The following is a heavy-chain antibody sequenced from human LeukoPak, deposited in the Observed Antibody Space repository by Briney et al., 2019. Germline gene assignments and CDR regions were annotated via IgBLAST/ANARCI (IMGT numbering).Heavy chain of an antibody. V-gene: IGHV4-59*01. J-gene: IGHJ4*02. CDR1: GGSISSYY. CDR3: ARAGCSSTSCPFDY. D-gene: IGHD2-2*01. Sequence: SETLSLTCTVSGGSISSYYWSWIRQPPGKGLEWIGYIHYSGSTNYNPSLKSRVTISVDTSKNQFSLKLSSVTAADTAVYYCARAGCSSTSCPFDYWGQGTLVTVSS. CDR2: IHYSGST.